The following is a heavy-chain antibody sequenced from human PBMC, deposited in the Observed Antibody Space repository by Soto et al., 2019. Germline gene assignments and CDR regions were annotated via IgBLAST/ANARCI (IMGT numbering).Heavy chain of an antibody. CDR1: GYTFTKYG. J-gene: IGHJ6*02. CDR3: SRARSCTSPRCYNHYYYGMAM. D-gene: IGHD2-2*02. CDR2: IGVYNGKT. V-gene: IGHV1-18*04. Sequence: QEQLVQSGGEVKKPGASVRVSCKASGYTFTKYGITWVRQAPGQGLEWMGWIGVYNGKTNYARKLQGRVTMTADTSASTAYMERRRLRSVDTTVYYWSRARSCTSPRCYNHYYYGMAMWGHGTTVSVSS.